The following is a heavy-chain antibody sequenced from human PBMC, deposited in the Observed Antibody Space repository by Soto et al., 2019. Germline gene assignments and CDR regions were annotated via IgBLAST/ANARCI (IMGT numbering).Heavy chain of an antibody. CDR1: GGSISSGGYY. CDR2: TFYSGAT. J-gene: IGHJ5*02. Sequence: TLSLTCTVSGGSISSGGYYWSWIRQHPGKGLEWIGYTFYSGATYYNPSLKSRTIISVDTSKNQFSLTLTSLTAADTAVYYCARVQPYDYGANTGWLDPWGQGTLVTVS. CDR3: ARVQPYDYGANTGWLDP. D-gene: IGHD4-17*01. V-gene: IGHV4-31*03.